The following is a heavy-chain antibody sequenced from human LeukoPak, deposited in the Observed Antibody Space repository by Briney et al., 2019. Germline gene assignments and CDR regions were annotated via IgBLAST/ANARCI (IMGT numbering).Heavy chain of an antibody. D-gene: IGHD3-22*01. J-gene: IGHJ4*02. CDR3: ARVLNYYDSSGYYFSY. CDR2: ISYDGSNK. CDR1: GFTFSYYT. V-gene: IGHV3-30-3*01. Sequence: PGGSLRLSCAASGFTFSYYTMHWVRQAPGKGLEWVAVISYDGSNKYYADSVKGRFTISIDNSKNTLYLQMNSLRAEDTAVYYCARVLNYYDSSGYYFSYWGQGTLVTVSS.